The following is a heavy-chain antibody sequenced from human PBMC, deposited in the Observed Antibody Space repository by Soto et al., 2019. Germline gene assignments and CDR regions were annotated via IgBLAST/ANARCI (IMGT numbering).Heavy chain of an antibody. J-gene: IGHJ4*02. CDR1: GGSISSGGYY. V-gene: IGHV4-31*03. D-gene: IGHD6-19*01. CDR3: ARASKQWLVIFDY. CDR2: VYYSGST. Sequence: PSETLSLTCTVSGGSISSGGYYWSWIRQNPGKGLEWIGYVYYSGSTYYNPSLKSRVSISVDTSKNQFSLKLSSVTAADTAVYYCARASKQWLVIFDYWGQGTLVTVSS.